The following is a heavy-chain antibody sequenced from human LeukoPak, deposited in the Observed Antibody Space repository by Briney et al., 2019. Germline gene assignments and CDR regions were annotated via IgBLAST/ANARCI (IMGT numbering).Heavy chain of an antibody. J-gene: IGHJ4*02. D-gene: IGHD1-7*01. CDR3: AKKKRELRGFDY. CDR1: GFTVSSNY. Sequence: QPGGSLRLSCAASGFTVSSNYMSWVRQAPGKGLEWVSVIYSGGSTYYADSVKGRFTISRDNSKNTLYLQMSSLRAEDTAVYYCAKKKRELRGFDYWGQGTLVTVSS. V-gene: IGHV3-66*01. CDR2: IYSGGST.